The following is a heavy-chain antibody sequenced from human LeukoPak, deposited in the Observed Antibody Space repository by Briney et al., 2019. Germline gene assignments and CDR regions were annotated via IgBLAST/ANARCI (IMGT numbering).Heavy chain of an antibody. CDR2: INSDGSST. J-gene: IGHJ3*02. Sequence: PGGSLRLSCAASGCTFSSDWMNWVRQAPGKGLVWVSRINSDGSSTSYADSVKGRFTISRDNAKNTLYVQMSSLRVEDTAVYYCARGRDSSRNAFEIWGQGTMVTVSS. CDR3: ARGRDSSRNAFEI. D-gene: IGHD3-22*01. CDR1: GCTFSSDW. V-gene: IGHV3-74*01.